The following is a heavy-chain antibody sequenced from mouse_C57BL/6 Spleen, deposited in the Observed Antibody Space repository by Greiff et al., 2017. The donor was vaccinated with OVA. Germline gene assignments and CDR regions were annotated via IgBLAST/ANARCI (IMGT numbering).Heavy chain of an antibody. Sequence: EVQLVESGGGLVKPGGSLKLSCAASGFTFSSYTMSWVRQTPEKRLEWVATISGGGGNTYYPDSVKGRFTISTDNTKNTLYLQMSSLRSEDTALYYCARHYDGDYPYWGQGTTLTVSS. CDR1: GFTFSSYT. CDR2: ISGGGGNT. CDR3: ARHYDGDYPY. D-gene: IGHD2-3*01. V-gene: IGHV5-9*01. J-gene: IGHJ2*01.